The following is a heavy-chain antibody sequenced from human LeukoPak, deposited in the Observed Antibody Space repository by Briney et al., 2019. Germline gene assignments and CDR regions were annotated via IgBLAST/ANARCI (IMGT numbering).Heavy chain of an antibody. CDR3: ARDYDILTAYLSF. CDR1: GFTFNSYS. Sequence: GRSLRLSCAASGFTFNSYSMHWVRQAPGKGLEWVAVVSYDESNKYYADSVKGRFTISRDNSKNTLYLLMNSLRVDDTALNYCARDYDILTAYLSFWGQGTLVTVSS. J-gene: IGHJ4*02. V-gene: IGHV3-30*04. CDR2: VSYDESNK. D-gene: IGHD3-9*01.